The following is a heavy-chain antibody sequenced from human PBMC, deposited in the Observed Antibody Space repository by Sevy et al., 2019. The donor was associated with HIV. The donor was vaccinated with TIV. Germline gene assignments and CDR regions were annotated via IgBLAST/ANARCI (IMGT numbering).Heavy chain of an antibody. CDR2: INPNSGST. Sequence: ASVKVSGKASGYTFTGHYMHWVRQAPGQGLEWMGWINPNSGSTDYAQKFQGRVTLTRDTSISTAYLELSRLTSDDTAVYYCARVFPYCSGGSCYSPYDAFDIWGQGTMVTVSS. CDR1: GYTFTGHY. CDR3: ARVFPYCSGGSCYSPYDAFDI. V-gene: IGHV1-2*02. D-gene: IGHD2-15*01. J-gene: IGHJ3*02.